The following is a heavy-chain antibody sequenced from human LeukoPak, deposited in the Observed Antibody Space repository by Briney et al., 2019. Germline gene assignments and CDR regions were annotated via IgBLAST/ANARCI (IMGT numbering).Heavy chain of an antibody. D-gene: IGHD1-14*01. CDR1: GGSFSGYY. J-gene: IGHJ6*03. CDR2: ISSSSSYI. V-gene: IGHV3-21*01. CDR3: ARWAVTAGYYYYYMDV. Sequence: ETLSLTCAVYGGSFSGYYWSWIRQPPGKGLEWVSSISSSSSYIYYADSVKGRFTISRDNAKNSLYLQMNSLRAEDTAVYYCARWAVTAGYYYYYMDVWGKGTTVTVSS.